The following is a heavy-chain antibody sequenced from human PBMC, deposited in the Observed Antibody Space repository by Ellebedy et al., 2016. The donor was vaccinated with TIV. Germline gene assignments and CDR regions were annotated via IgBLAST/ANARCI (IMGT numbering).Heavy chain of an antibody. CDR2: MSVTFNKN. J-gene: IGHJ4*02. CDR3: AKDTAGTGWYGGVD. D-gene: IGHD6-19*01. CDR1: GFTFSNSA. Sequence: PGGSLRLSCAASGFTFSNSAMSWVRQAPGKGLEWVSAMSVTFNKNYYIDSVKGRFTISRDNNKNSLYLQMNILRTEDTALYFCAKDTAGTGWYGGVDWGQGTLVTVSS. V-gene: IGHV3-23*01.